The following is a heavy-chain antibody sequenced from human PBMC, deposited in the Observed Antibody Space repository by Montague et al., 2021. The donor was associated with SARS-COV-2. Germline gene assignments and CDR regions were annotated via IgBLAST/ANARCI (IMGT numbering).Heavy chain of an antibody. CDR1: GGSISSGGYY. CDR2: IYYSGXT. D-gene: IGHD3-22*01. CDR3: ARFSPYYYDSSGYYHHTFDY. Sequence: TRSLTCTVSGGSISSGGYYWSWIRQHPGKGLEWIGYIYYSGXTXYXXXXKXRVTISVDTSKNQFSLKLSSVTAADTAVYYCARFSPYYYDSSGYYHHTFDYWGQGTLVTVSS. V-gene: IGHV4-31*03. J-gene: IGHJ4*02.